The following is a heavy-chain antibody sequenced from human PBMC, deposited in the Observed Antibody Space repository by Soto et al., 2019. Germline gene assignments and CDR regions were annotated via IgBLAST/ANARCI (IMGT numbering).Heavy chain of an antibody. Sequence: VQLVDSGGGVVQPGRSLRLSCAASGFTFSSYGMHWVRQAPGKGLEWVAVISYDGSTKYYADSVKGLFTISRDNTKNTLYLPMNSRSAEDTAVYYCAKAHSNYVLGFYFDFWGQGTLVTVSS. CDR1: GFTFSSYG. J-gene: IGHJ4*02. CDR3: AKAHSNYVLGFYFDF. CDR2: ISYDGSTK. D-gene: IGHD4-4*01. V-gene: IGHV3-30*18.